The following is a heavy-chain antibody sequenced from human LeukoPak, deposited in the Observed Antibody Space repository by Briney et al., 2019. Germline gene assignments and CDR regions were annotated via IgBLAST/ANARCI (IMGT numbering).Heavy chain of an antibody. CDR1: GFAFTTYA. CDR3: VKDLFITTTGRTNLDF. J-gene: IGHJ4*02. CDR2: ISTSGRAT. V-gene: IGHV3-23*01. Sequence: GGSLRLSCAASGFAFTTYAMTWVRQAPEKGLQWVSTISTSGRATYYADSVEGRFTISRDNSKNTLYLQMNSLRVEDTAVYYCVKDLFITTTGRTNLDFWGQGNLVTVSS. D-gene: IGHD6-13*01.